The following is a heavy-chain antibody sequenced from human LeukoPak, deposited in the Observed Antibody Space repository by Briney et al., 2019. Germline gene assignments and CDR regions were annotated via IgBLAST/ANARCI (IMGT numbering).Heavy chain of an antibody. CDR3: ARALRYFDWLLYKYYFDY. J-gene: IGHJ4*02. CDR2: MNPNSGNT. D-gene: IGHD3-9*01. CDR1: GYTFTSYD. V-gene: IGHV1-8*01. Sequence: GASVKVSCKASGYTFTSYDINWVRQATGQGLEWMGWMNPNSGNTGYAQKFQGRVTMTRNTSISTAYMELSSLRSEDTAVYYCARALRYFDWLLYKYYFDYWGQGTLVTVSS.